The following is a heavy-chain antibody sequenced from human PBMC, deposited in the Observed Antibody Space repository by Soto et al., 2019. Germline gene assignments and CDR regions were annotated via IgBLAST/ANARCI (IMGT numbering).Heavy chain of an antibody. V-gene: IGHV5-51*01. J-gene: IGHJ4*02. CDR3: ARHRVEMAAEIAF. CDR2: IYPSDSNT. Sequence: ISHGVCWLSTLHRKELEWMGIIYPSDSNTRYSPSFQRQVTISADKSISTSYLQWSSLKAADTAMYYCARHRVEMAAEIAFWVQGTLV. D-gene: IGHD6-19*01. CDR1: ISHG.